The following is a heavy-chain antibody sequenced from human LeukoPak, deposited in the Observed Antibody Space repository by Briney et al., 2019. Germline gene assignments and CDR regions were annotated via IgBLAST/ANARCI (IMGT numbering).Heavy chain of an antibody. Sequence: PSETLSLTCTVSGGSISSYCWSWIRQPPGKGLEWIGYIYYSGGTNYNPSLKSRVTISVDTSKNQFSLKLSSVTAADTAVYYCARLAAGKGFDYWGQGTLVTVSS. CDR3: ARLAAGKGFDY. J-gene: IGHJ4*02. V-gene: IGHV4-59*08. CDR1: GGSISSYC. D-gene: IGHD6-13*01. CDR2: IYYSGGT.